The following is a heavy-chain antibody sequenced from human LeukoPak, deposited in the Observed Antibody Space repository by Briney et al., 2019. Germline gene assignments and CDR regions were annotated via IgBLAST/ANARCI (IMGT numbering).Heavy chain of an antibody. CDR1: GFTFSSYA. CDR3: AKGENEVAAIPNFDH. V-gene: IGHV3-23*01. J-gene: IGHJ4*02. Sequence: LAGGSLRLSCAASGFTFSSYAMSWVRQAPGKGLEWVSAISGSGGSTYYADSVKGRFTISRDNSKNTLYLQMNSLRAEDTAVYYCAKGENEVAAIPNFDHWGQGTLVTVSS. CDR2: ISGSGGST. D-gene: IGHD2-15*01.